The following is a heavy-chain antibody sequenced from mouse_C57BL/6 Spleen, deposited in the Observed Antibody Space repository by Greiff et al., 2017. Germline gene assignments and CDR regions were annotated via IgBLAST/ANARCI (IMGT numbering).Heavy chain of an antibody. CDR2: IDPSDSYT. D-gene: IGHD2-3*01. CDR3: AREGWEGGY. V-gene: IGHV1-50*01. J-gene: IGHJ2*01. CDR1: GYTFTSYW. Sequence: QVQLQQPGAELVKPGASVKLSCKASGYTFTSYWMQWVKQRPGQGLEWIGEIDPSDSYTNYNQKFKGKATLTVDTSSSTAYMQLSSLTSEDSAVYYWAREGWEGGYWGLGTTLTVSS.